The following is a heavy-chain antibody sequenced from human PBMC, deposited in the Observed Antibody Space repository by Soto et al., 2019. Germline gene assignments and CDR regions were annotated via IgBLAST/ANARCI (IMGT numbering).Heavy chain of an antibody. Sequence: GGSLRLSCAASGFTFSGSAMHWVRQASGKGLEWVGRIRSKANSYATAYAASVKGRFTISRDDSKNTAYLQMNSLKTEDTAVYYCTRLRYCSGGSCFDAFDIWGQGTMCTVSS. CDR1: GFTFSGSA. CDR2: IRSKANSYAT. CDR3: TRLRYCSGGSCFDAFDI. D-gene: IGHD2-15*01. J-gene: IGHJ3*02. V-gene: IGHV3-73*01.